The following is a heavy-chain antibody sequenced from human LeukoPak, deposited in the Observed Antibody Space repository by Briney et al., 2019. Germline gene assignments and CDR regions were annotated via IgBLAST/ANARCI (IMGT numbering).Heavy chain of an antibody. D-gene: IGHD1-14*01. CDR2: IYYSGST. J-gene: IGHJ6*02. Sequence: SETLSLTCTVSGGSISSGGYYWSWIRQHPGKGLEWIGYIYYSGSTYYNPSLKSRVTISVDTSKNQLSLSLSSVTVADTAVYYCTRSGLTGMRKYARADYYYYGMDVWGQGPRSPSP. V-gene: IGHV4-31*03. CDR1: GGSISSGGYY. CDR3: TRSGLTGMRKYARADYYYYGMDV.